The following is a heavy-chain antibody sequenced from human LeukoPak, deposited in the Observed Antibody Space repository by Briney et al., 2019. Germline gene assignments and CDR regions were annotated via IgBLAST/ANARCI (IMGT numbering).Heavy chain of an antibody. CDR2: IYYSGST. CDR3: ARPFCGGDCYSDFDY. CDR1: GGSISSSSYY. J-gene: IGHJ4*02. D-gene: IGHD2-21*02. V-gene: IGHV4-39*01. Sequence: PSEPLSLTCTVSGGSISSSSYYWGWIRQPPGKGLEWIGSIYYSGSTYYNPSLKSRVTISVDTSKNQFSLKLSSVTAADTAVYYCARPFCGGDCYSDFDYWGQGTLVTVSS.